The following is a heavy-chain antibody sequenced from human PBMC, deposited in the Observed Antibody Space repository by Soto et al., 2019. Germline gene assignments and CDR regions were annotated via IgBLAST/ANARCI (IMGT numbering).Heavy chain of an antibody. CDR1: GGSISSYY. Sequence: PSETLSLTCTVSGGSISSYYWSWIRQPPGKGLEWIGYIYYSGSTNYNPSLKSRVTISVDTSKNQFSLKLSSVTAADTAVYYCARRYLDPYCSSTSCLVFDYWGQGTLVTVSS. CDR2: IYYSGST. J-gene: IGHJ4*02. D-gene: IGHD2-2*01. CDR3: ARRYLDPYCSSTSCLVFDY. V-gene: IGHV4-59*08.